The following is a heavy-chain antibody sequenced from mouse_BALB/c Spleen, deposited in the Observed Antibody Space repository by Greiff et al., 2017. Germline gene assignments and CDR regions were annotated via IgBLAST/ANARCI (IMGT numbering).Heavy chain of an antibody. J-gene: IGHJ3*01. D-gene: IGHD2-1*01. CDR3: ARDPSSTMLFAY. CDR2: IYYSGTI. CDR1: GISITTGNYR. V-gene: IGHV3-5*02. Sequence: EVQLQESGPGLVKPSQTVSLTCTVTGISITTGNYRWSWIRQFPGNKLEWIGYIYYSGTITYNPSLTSRTTITRDTSKNQFFLEMNSLTAEDTATYYCARDPSSTMLFAYWGQGTLVTVSA.